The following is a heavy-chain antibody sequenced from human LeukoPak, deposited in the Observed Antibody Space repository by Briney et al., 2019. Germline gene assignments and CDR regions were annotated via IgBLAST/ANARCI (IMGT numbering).Heavy chain of an antibody. Sequence: SETLSLTCSVSGGSIRSASYYWSWIRQHPGKGLEWIGYIYYSGSTDYNPSLKGRVMISPDTSKNQFSLRLSSVTAADTAVYYCARDVSGWRFDYWGQGTLVTVSS. V-gene: IGHV4-31*03. CDR2: IYYSGST. CDR3: ARDVSGWRFDY. D-gene: IGHD6-19*01. J-gene: IGHJ4*02. CDR1: GGSIRSASYY.